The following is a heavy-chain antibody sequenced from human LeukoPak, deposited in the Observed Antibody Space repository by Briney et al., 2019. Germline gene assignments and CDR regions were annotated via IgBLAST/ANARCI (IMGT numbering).Heavy chain of an antibody. V-gene: IGHV3-30*19. Sequence: PGGSLRLSCAASGITFSNYGMHWVRQAPGKGLEWVAIISYDGSDKYYADSVKGRFTISRDNSKNTLYLQMNSLRAEDTAVYYCVRDNPPDCSSTSCYKGFYYYYMDVWGKGTTVTVSS. D-gene: IGHD2-2*02. CDR1: GITFSNYG. J-gene: IGHJ6*03. CDR3: VRDNPPDCSSTSCYKGFYYYYMDV. CDR2: ISYDGSDK.